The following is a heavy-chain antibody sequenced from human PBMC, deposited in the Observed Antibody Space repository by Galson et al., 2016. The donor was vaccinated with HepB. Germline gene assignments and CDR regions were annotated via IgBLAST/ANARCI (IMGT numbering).Heavy chain of an antibody. D-gene: IGHD2-2*01. J-gene: IGHJ3*01. V-gene: IGHV3-9*01. CDR1: GFTFEENT. CDR2: ISWNDKTL. CDR3: AKDRGGGYCTTPSCFAFDL. Sequence: SLRLSCAASGFTFEENTMHWVRQGPGKGLEWVSGISWNDKTLGHADSVKGRFAVSRDNAKNSLYLEINSLRIEDTALYFCAKDRGGGYCTTPSCFAFDLWGQGTMVTVSS.